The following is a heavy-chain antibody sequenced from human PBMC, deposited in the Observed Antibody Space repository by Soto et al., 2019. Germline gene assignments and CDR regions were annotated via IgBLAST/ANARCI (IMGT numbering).Heavy chain of an antibody. CDR2: ISSSSSYI. CDR3: ARGYYGDYVDYYYYMDV. Sequence: GGSLRLSCAASGFTFSSYSMNWVRQAPGKGLEWVSSISSSSSYIYYADSVKGRFTISRDNAKNSLYLQMNSLRAEDTAVYYCARGYYGDYVDYYYYMDVWGKGTTVTVSS. J-gene: IGHJ6*03. CDR1: GFTFSSYS. D-gene: IGHD4-17*01. V-gene: IGHV3-21*01.